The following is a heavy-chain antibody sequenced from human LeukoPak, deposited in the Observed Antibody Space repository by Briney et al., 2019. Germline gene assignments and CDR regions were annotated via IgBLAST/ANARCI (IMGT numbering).Heavy chain of an antibody. CDR3: AKTFSAEMATNFDY. V-gene: IGHV3-23*01. D-gene: IGHD5-24*01. Sequence: PGGSLRLSCAASGFTFSSYAMSWVRQAPGKGLELVSAISGSGESTYYADSVKGRFTISRDNSKYTLFLQMHSLRAEDTAVYFCAKTFSAEMATNFDYWGQGTLVTVSS. CDR1: GFTFSSYA. CDR2: ISGSGEST. J-gene: IGHJ4*02.